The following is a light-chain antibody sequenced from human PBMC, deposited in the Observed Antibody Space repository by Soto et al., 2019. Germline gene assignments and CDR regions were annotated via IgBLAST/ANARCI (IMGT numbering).Light chain of an antibody. V-gene: IGKV1-13*02. CDR1: QDIRGA. CDR2: DVS. CDR3: QQFNTYPIT. J-gene: IGKJ5*01. Sequence: AIQLTQSPSSLSASVGDRVTITCRASQDIRGALAWYQQKPGKAPKFLIFDVSTLQSGVPSRFSGSGSGTDFTLTISSLQPEDFGTYYCQQFNTYPITFDQGTRLEIK.